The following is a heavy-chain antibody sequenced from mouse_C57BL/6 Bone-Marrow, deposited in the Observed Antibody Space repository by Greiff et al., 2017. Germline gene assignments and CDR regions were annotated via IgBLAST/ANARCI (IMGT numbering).Heavy chain of an antibody. CDR2: IWWDDDK. D-gene: IGHD1-1*01. J-gene: IGHJ1*03. V-gene: IGHV8-8*01. CDR1: GFSLSTFGMG. CDR3: TRIGSDYYGSSHGYFDV. Sequence: QVTLKVSGPGILQPSQTLSLTCSFSGFSLSTFGMGVGWIRQPSGKGLEWLAHIWWDDDKYYNPALKSRLTISKDTSKNQVLLQFAHVDTDATDTYYCTRIGSDYYGSSHGYFDVWGTGTTVTVSS.